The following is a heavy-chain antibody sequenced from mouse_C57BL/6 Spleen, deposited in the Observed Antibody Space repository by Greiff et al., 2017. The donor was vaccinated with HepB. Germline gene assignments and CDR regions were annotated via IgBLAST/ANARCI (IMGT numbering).Heavy chain of an antibody. J-gene: IGHJ2*01. CDR1: GYTFTSYG. CDR3: ARWGYYGSSLYFDY. V-gene: IGHV1-81*01. D-gene: IGHD1-1*01. CDR2: IYPRSGNT. Sequence: VQLVESGAELARPGASVKLSCKASGYTFTSYGISWVKQSTGQGLEWIGEIYPRSGNTYYNEKFKGKATLTADKSSSTAYMELRSLTSEDSAVYCCARWGYYGSSLYFDYWGQGTTLTVSS.